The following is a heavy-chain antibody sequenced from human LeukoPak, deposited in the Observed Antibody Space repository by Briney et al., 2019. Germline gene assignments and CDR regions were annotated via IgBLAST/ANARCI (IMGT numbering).Heavy chain of an antibody. V-gene: IGHV4-4*09. CDR1: GGSISSYY. D-gene: IGHD2-2*02. CDR3: ARHIVVVPAAIAGWFDP. Sequence: NPSETLSLTCTVSGGSISSYYWSWIRQPPGKGLEWIGYIYTSGSTNYNPSLKSRVTISVDTSKNLFSLKLSSVTAADTAVYYCARHIVVVPAAIAGWFDPWGQGTLVTVSS. CDR2: IYTSGST. J-gene: IGHJ5*02.